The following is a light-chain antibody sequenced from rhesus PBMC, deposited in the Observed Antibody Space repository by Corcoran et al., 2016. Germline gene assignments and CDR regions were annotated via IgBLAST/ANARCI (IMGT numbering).Light chain of an antibody. Sequence: QAALTQPRSVSGSPGQSVTISCTGTSSDIGGYNYVSWYQQHPGTAPKLMIYEVTKRPSGVSDRLSGSKSGNTASLTISGLQAEYEADYYCFAYAGTYTFLFGGGTRLTVL. V-gene: IGLV2-32*01. CDR3: FAYAGTYTFL. CDR2: EVT. CDR1: SSDIGGYNY. J-gene: IGLJ2*01.